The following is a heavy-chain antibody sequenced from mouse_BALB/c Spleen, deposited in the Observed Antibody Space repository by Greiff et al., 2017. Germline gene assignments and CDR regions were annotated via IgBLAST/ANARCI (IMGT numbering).Heavy chain of an antibody. CDR2: IYPGDGDT. J-gene: IGHJ2*01. CDR3: ARGGSTVVAPEN. V-gene: IGHV1-80*01. CDR1: GYAFSSYW. Sequence: QVQLQQSGAELVRPGSSVKISCKASGYAFSSYWMNWVKQRPGQGLEWIGQIYPGDGDTNYNGKFKGKATLTADKSSSTAYMQLSSLTSEDSAVYFCARGGSTVVAPENWGQGTTLTVSS. D-gene: IGHD1-1*01.